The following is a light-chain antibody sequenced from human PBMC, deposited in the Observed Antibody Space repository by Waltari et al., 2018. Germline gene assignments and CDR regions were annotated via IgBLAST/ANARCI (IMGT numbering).Light chain of an antibody. Sequence: QSALTQPASVSGSPGQSLTISCTATSSDVGDYKYVPWYQQHPGKVPKLLIYDVTNRPSGISYRFSGSKSGYTASLTISGLQAEDEADYYCSSYTTRSTRVFGTGTKVTVL. V-gene: IGLV2-14*03. CDR3: SSYTTRSTRV. J-gene: IGLJ1*01. CDR2: DVT. CDR1: SSDVGDYKY.